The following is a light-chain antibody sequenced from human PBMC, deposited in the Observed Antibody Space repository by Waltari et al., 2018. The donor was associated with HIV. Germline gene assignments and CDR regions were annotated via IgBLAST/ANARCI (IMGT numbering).Light chain of an antibody. CDR1: SPYVDTL. CDR2: DVT. Sequence: QSALTQPHSVSGSPGQSLTISCTGTSPYVDTLVSSSQQYPGQAPKVIIYDVTKRPSGVPDRFSASKSGNTAFLTISGLQAEDEAEYHCCSHAGNFIFAFGTGTKVTVL. CDR3: CSHAGNFIFA. J-gene: IGLJ1*01. V-gene: IGLV2-11*01.